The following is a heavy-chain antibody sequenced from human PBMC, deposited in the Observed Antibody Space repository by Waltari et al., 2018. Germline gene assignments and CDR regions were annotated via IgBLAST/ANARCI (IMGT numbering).Heavy chain of an antibody. D-gene: IGHD3-22*01. Sequence: EVQLLESGGGLVQPGGSLRLSCAASGFTFSSYAMSWVRQAPGKGLEWVSAISGSGGSTSYADSVKGRFTISRDNSKNTLYLQMNSLRAEDTAVYYCAKDTRQYYYDSSGYYLGYAFDIWGQGTMVTVSS. J-gene: IGHJ3*02. CDR3: AKDTRQYYYDSSGYYLGYAFDI. V-gene: IGHV3-23*01. CDR2: ISGSGGST. CDR1: GFTFSSYA.